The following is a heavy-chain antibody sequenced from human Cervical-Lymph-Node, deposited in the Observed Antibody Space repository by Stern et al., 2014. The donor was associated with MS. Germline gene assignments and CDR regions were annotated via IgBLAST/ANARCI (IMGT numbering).Heavy chain of an antibody. V-gene: IGHV1-2*02. CDR3: AKSVAGADMFSALAV. CDR2: VNPKIGVT. Sequence: QVQLVESGAEVKRPWDLLWVSCKASGYLFSDVYVYWVRQLPAQGPERMGCVNPKIGVTNYVQKFQGRVTMSRVTSTTTVYIDLWSLQSDDTAVYYCAKSVAGADMFSALAVGGQGTTGTGS. J-gene: IGHJ6*02. CDR1: GYLFSDVY. D-gene: IGHD3-10*02.